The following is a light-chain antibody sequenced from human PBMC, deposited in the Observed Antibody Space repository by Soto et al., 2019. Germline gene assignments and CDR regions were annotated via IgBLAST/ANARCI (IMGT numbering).Light chain of an antibody. CDR2: GAS. J-gene: IGKJ2*01. CDR1: QSVSSNY. CDR3: QQYGSSPPFT. V-gene: IGKV3-20*01. Sequence: EIVLTQSPGTLSLSPGERATLSCRASQSVSSNYLAWYQQKPGKAPRLLIYGASNRATGIPDRFSGSGSGTGCTLTISRLEPEDFAVYFCQQYGSSPPFTFGQGTKVEIK.